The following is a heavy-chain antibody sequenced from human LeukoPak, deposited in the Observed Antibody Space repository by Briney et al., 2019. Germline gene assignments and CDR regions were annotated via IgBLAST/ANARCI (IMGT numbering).Heavy chain of an antibody. CDR3: AKGSYNCNGNSCPQYYYYMDV. D-gene: IGHD2/OR15-2a*01. CDR1: GFTFSSYS. CDR2: ISSSSSTI. J-gene: IGHJ6*03. V-gene: IGHV3-48*04. Sequence: GGSLRLSCAASGFTFSSYSMNWVRQAPGKGLEWVSYISSSSSTIYYADSVKGRFTISRDNSKNSLYLQMNSLRAEDTAVYYCAKGSYNCNGNSCPQYYYYMDVWGKGTTVTVSS.